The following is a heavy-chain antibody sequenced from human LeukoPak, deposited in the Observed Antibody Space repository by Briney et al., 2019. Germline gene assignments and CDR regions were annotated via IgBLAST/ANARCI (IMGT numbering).Heavy chain of an antibody. D-gene: IGHD3-22*01. CDR1: GGSISSGGYY. J-gene: IGHJ4*02. CDR3: ARSPTYYYDSSGYYLDF. V-gene: IGHV4-31*03. Sequence: SQTLSLTCTVSGGSISSGGYYWSWIRQHPGKGLEWIVYSYYSGSTYYNPSLKSRVTISVDTSKNQFSLKLNSVTAADTAVYYCARSPTYYYDSSGYYLDFWGQGTLVTVSS. CDR2: SYYSGST.